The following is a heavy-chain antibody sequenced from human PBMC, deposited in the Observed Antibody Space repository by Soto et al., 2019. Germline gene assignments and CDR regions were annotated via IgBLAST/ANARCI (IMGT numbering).Heavy chain of an antibody. CDR3: ARGPPGYNILTGYPRDDYYYYAMDV. Sequence: EVQLVESGGGLIQPGGSLRLSCAASGFTVSSNYMTWVRQASGKGLEWVSVIYRGGRTSYADAVKGRFTSSRDTSKNTVSLEMNSQRAEATAVYYCARGPPGYNILTGYPRDDYYYYAMDVWGQGTTVCVSS. CDR1: GFTVSSNY. CDR2: IYRGGRT. J-gene: IGHJ6*02. V-gene: IGHV3-53*01. D-gene: IGHD3-9*01.